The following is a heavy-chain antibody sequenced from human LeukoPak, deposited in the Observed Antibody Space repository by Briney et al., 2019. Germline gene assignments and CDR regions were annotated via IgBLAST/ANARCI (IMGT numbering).Heavy chain of an antibody. CDR2: INPIFGTA. CDR1: GGTFRSYA. CDR3: AREGIAAAGTMFDY. Sequence: ASVKVSCKVSGGTFRSYAISWVRQAPGQGLEWMGGINPIFGTANYAQKFQGRVTITADESTSTAYMELSSLRSEDTAVYYCAREGIAAAGTMFDYWGQGTLVTVSS. J-gene: IGHJ4*02. D-gene: IGHD6-13*01. V-gene: IGHV1-69*13.